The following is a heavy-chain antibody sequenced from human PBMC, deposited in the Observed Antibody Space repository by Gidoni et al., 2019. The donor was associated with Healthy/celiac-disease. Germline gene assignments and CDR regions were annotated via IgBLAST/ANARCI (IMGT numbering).Heavy chain of an antibody. CDR1: GFTFSSYS. Sequence: EVQLVESGGGLVQPGGSLRLSCAASGFTFSSYSMNWVRQAPGKGLEWFSYISSSSSTIYYADSVKGRFTISRDNAKNSLYLQMNSLRAEDTAEYYCASEFASGWYDVSYWGQGTLVTVSS. V-gene: IGHV3-48*04. J-gene: IGHJ4*02. CDR3: ASEFASGWYDVSY. CDR2: ISSSSSTI. D-gene: IGHD6-19*01.